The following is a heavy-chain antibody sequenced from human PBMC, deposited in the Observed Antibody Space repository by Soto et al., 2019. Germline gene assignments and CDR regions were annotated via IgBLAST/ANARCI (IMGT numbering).Heavy chain of an antibody. CDR1: GYSISSGYY. V-gene: IGHV4-38-2*02. D-gene: IGHD2-15*01. J-gene: IGHJ5*02. CDR3: ARDQHGYCSGGSCYNWFDP. Sequence: SETLSLTCTVSGYSISSGYYWGWIRQPPGKGLEWIGSIYHSGSTYYNPSLKSRVTISVDTSKNQFSLKLSSVTAADTAVYYCARDQHGYCSGGSCYNWFDPWGQGTLVTVSS. CDR2: IYHSGST.